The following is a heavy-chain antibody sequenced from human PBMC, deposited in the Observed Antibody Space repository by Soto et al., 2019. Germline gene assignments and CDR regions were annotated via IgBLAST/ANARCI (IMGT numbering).Heavy chain of an antibody. Sequence: QVQLVESGGGLVKPGGSLRLSCEASGLSFGASYMSWIRKSAGKGLEWLSYISGGSSYTKYAESVKGRFTISRDNARRSLFLQVNGLRADDTAIYYCAKTRVADSGYYFDHWGQGTMVTVSS. CDR2: ISGGSSYT. J-gene: IGHJ4*02. V-gene: IGHV3-11*05. D-gene: IGHD3-10*01. CDR1: GLSFGASY. CDR3: AKTRVADSGYYFDH.